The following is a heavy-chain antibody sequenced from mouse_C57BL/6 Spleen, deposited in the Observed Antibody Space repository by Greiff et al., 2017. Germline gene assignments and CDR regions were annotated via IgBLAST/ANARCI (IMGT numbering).Heavy chain of an antibody. J-gene: IGHJ4*01. V-gene: IGHV5-17*01. CDR3: ARAVSYYYGSSLYAMDY. Sequence: EVHLVESGGGLVKPGGSLKLSCAASGFTFSDYGMHWVRQAPEKGLEWVAYISSGSSTIYYADTVKGRFTISRDNAENTLFLQMTSLRSEDTAMYYCARAVSYYYGSSLYAMDYWGQGTSVTVSS. CDR2: ISSGSSTI. CDR1: GFTFSDYG. D-gene: IGHD1-1*01.